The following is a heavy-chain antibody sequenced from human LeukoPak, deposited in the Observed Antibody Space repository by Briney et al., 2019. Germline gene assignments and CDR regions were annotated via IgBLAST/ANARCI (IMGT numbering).Heavy chain of an antibody. D-gene: IGHD2-15*01. Sequence: PGGSLRLSCAASGFTFSSYGMHWVRQAPGKGLEWVAVISYDGSNKYYADSVKGRFTISRDNSKNTLYLQMNSLRAEDTAVYYCAKNCYPKEYYYYYGMDVWGQGTTVTVSS. CDR1: GFTFSSYG. V-gene: IGHV3-30*18. CDR2: ISYDGSNK. CDR3: AKNCYPKEYYYYYGMDV. J-gene: IGHJ6*02.